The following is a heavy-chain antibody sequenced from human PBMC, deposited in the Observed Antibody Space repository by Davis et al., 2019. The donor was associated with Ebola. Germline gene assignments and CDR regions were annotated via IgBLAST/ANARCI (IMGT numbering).Heavy chain of an antibody. D-gene: IGHD2-2*01. CDR1: GFTFTSSA. J-gene: IGHJ6*02. CDR3: ARDSTTSHYYYGMDV. CDR2: IVVGSGNT. Sequence: AASVKVSCKASGFTFTSSAMQWVRQARGQRLEWIGWIVVGSGNTNYAQKFQERVTITRDMSTSTAYMELRSLRSEDTAVYYCARDSTTSHYYYGMDVWGQGTTVTVSS. V-gene: IGHV1-58*02.